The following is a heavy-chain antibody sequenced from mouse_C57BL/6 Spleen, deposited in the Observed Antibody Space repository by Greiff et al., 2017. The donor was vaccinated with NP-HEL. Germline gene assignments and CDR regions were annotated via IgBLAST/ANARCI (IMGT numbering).Heavy chain of an antibody. CDR2: IHPNSGST. Sequence: QVQLKQPGAELVKPGASVKLSCKASGYTFTSYWMPWVKQRPGQGLEWIGMIHPNSGSTNYNEKFKSKATLTVDKSSSTAYMQLSSLTSEDAAVYCCARGLYAYFDYWGQGTTLTVSS. D-gene: IGHD2-3*01. J-gene: IGHJ2*01. V-gene: IGHV1-64*01. CDR1: GYTFTSYW. CDR3: ARGLYAYFDY.